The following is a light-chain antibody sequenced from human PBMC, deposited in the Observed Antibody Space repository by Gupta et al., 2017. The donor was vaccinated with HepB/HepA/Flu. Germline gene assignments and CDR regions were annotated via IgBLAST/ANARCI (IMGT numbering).Light chain of an antibody. Sequence: SYELTQPPSVSVSPGQTASITCSGDKLGDKYACWYQQQPGQSPVLVIYQDSKRPSGIPERFSGSNSGNTATLTISGTQAMDEDDYYCQAWDSSTGFGGGTKLTVL. V-gene: IGLV3-1*01. CDR2: QDS. CDR1: KLGDKY. J-gene: IGLJ2*01. CDR3: QAWDSSTG.